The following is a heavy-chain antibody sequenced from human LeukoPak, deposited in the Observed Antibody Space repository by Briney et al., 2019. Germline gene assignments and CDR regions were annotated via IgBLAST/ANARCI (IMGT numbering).Heavy chain of an antibody. V-gene: IGHV3-30*02. Sequence: PGGSLRLSCAASGFTFSSYAMNWVRQAPGKGLEWVAFMRYDGSNKYYADSVKGRFTISRDNSKNTLYLQMNSLRAEDTAVYYCAKDHYGSGSYYNVQGYFQHWGQGTLVTVSS. CDR3: AKDHYGSGSYYNVQGYFQH. J-gene: IGHJ1*01. CDR2: MRYDGSNK. CDR1: GFTFSSYA. D-gene: IGHD3-10*01.